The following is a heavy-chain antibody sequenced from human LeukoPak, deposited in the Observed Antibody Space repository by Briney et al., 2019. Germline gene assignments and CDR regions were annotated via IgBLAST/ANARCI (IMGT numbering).Heavy chain of an antibody. D-gene: IGHD3-3*01. CDR2: ITSRSGTR. CDR1: GFTFSSYS. V-gene: IGHV3-48*01. J-gene: IGHJ4*02. CDR3: AKDSARGVLRFLEWLPFDY. Sequence: GGSLRLSCAASGFTFSSYSMNWVRQAPGKGLEWVAYITSRSGTRFYADSVKGRFTISRDNSKNTLYLQMNSLRAEDTAVYYCAKDSARGVLRFLEWLPFDYWGQGTLVTVSS.